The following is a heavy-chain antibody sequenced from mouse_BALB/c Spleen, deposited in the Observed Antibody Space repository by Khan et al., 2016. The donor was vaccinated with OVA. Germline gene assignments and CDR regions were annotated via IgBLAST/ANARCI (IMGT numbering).Heavy chain of an antibody. J-gene: IGHJ3*01. V-gene: IGHV2-2*02. D-gene: IGHD2-4*01. CDR3: ARSGYDYGRGALFAY. Sequence: QVQLKESGPGLVQPSQSLSITCTVSGFSLTNYSVHWVRQSPGKGLEWLGVIWSAGSTDYNAAFISRLTIRKDNSRSEVYYKMNRLQPKSTAIYCCARSGYDYGRGALFAYWGQGTLVTVSA. CDR1: GFSLTNYS. CDR2: IWSAGST.